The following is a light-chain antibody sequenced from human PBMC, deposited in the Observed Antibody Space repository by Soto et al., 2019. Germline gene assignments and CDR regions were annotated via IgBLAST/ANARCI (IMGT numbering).Light chain of an antibody. CDR3: QQYNKWPIT. J-gene: IGKJ5*01. CDR1: QSVGSL. CDR2: RAS. Sequence: EKVLTQSPATLSVSPGERATLSCRASQSVGSLLAWYQQKPGQAPRLLIYRASSRATGISGSFSGSGSGTEFTLTITSLQSEDFAVYYCQQYNKWPITFGQGTRLEIK. V-gene: IGKV3-15*01.